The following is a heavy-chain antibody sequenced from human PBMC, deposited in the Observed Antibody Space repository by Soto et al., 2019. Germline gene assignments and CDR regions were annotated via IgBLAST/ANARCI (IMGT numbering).Heavy chain of an antibody. V-gene: IGHV1-46*01. D-gene: IGHD6-19*01. Sequence: ASVKVSCKASGYTFTSYYLHWVRQAPGQGLQWMGISNPSGGSTGYAQKFQGRVTVTRDTSTSTVYLELSSLRSEDTAVYYCAREQIAVAGKLAFDIWGQGTMDIVS. CDR3: AREQIAVAGKLAFDI. CDR2: SNPSGGST. CDR1: GYTFTSYY. J-gene: IGHJ3*02.